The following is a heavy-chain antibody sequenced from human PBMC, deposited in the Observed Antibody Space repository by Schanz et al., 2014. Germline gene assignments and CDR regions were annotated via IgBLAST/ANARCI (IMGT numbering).Heavy chain of an antibody. D-gene: IGHD3-9*01. CDR2: ISYDGRNK. CDR3: AKQIHYDILTVTRN. Sequence: GQLAESGGGVVQPGRSLRLSCAASGFIFSSYGLHWVRQAPGKGLEWVAVISYDGRNKYYADSVKGRFTISRDNSKNTLYLQMNSLRAEDTAVYYCAKQIHYDILTVTRNWGQGTLVTVSS. V-gene: IGHV3-30*19. CDR1: GFIFSSYG. J-gene: IGHJ4*02.